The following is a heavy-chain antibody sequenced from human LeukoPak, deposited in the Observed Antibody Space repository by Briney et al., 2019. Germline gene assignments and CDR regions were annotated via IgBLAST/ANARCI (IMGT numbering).Heavy chain of an antibody. Sequence: SVKVSCKASGGTYSSYAISWVRQAPGQGLEWMGRIIPIFGIANYAQKFQGRVTITADKSTSTAYMELSSLRSEDTAVYYCARTDYYGSGSYDYYGMDVWGQGTTVTVSS. D-gene: IGHD3-10*01. CDR2: IIPIFGIA. J-gene: IGHJ6*02. V-gene: IGHV1-69*04. CDR3: ARTDYYGSGSYDYYGMDV. CDR1: GGTYSSYA.